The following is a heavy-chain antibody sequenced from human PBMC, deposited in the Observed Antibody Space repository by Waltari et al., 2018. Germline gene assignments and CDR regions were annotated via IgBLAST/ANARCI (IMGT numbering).Heavy chain of an antibody. V-gene: IGHV4-38-2*02. CDR1: GYSISRCYN. CDR3: AREGSSNDI. Sequence: QVQLQESGPGLVKPSETLSLTCAVSGYSISRCYNWGWIRQPPGKGLEWIGSLYHSGSTSYNPSLKSRVTISVDTSKNQFSLKLSSVTAADTAVYYCAREGSSNDIWGQGTMVTVSS. CDR2: LYHSGST. D-gene: IGHD3-10*01. J-gene: IGHJ3*02.